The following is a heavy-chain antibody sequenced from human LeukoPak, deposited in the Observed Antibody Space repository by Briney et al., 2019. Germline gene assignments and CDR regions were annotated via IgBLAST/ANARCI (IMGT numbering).Heavy chain of an antibody. J-gene: IGHJ4*02. CDR3: AREIVAEGACNY. D-gene: IGHD5-12*01. CDR2: ISSGSSYI. V-gene: IGHV3-21*06. Sequence: GGSLRLSCAASGFTFSSYAMHWVRQAPGKGLEWVSSISSGSSYIYYADSVKGRFTISRDNAKNSLYLQMNSLRAEDTAVYYCAREIVAEGACNYWGQGTLVTVSS. CDR1: GFTFSSYA.